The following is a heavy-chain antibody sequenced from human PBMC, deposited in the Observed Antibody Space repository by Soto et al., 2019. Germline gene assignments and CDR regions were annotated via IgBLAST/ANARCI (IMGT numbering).Heavy chain of an antibody. J-gene: IGHJ6*02. V-gene: IGHV5-51*01. CDR2: IYPGDSDT. Sequence: PGESLKISCKGSGYSFSNNWIGWVRQMPGKGLEWMGIIYPGDSDTRYTPSFQGQVTFSADRSISTAYLQWTSLKASDTAIYYCARRSDYASDYYYGIDVWGQGTTVTVSS. CDR1: GYSFSNNW. CDR3: ARRSDYASDYYYGIDV. D-gene: IGHD4-17*01.